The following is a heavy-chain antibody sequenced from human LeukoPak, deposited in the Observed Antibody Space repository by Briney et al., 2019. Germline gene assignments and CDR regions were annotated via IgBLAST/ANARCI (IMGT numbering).Heavy chain of an antibody. CDR3: AKETGIILVRGAVDY. CDR1: GCTFSRYV. J-gene: IGHJ4*02. D-gene: IGHD3-10*01. CDR2: ISRDGDYM. Sequence: GSLRLSCAASGCTFSRYVLKWVRQPPGKGLEGVSSISRDGDYMYYADSVKGRFTISRDNSKNTLYLHMNSLRAEDTALYYCAKETGIILVRGAVDYWGRGTLVTVSS. V-gene: IGHV3-21*04.